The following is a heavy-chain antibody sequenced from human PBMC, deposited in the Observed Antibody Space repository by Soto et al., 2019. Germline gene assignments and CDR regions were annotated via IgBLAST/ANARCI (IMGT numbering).Heavy chain of an antibody. CDR2: IGAYDGDT. CDR3: ARGHYYDGTGYYKDALDS. Sequence: QVQLVQSGTEVKKPGASVRISCKASGYTFASYGISWVRQAPGQGLEWMGWIGAYDGDTNYAQKFLDRVTMTTDTSTTTAYMDLRILTSDDTAVYYCARGHYYDGTGYYKDALDSWGQGTLVTVSS. D-gene: IGHD3-22*01. J-gene: IGHJ5*01. V-gene: IGHV1-18*01. CDR1: GYTFASYG.